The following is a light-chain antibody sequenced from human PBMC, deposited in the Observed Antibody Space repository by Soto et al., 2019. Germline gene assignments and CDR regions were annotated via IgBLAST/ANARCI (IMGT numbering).Light chain of an antibody. CDR3: QQYNNWPRT. CDR2: GAS. V-gene: IGKV3-15*01. J-gene: IGKJ1*01. Sequence: EIVLTQSPATLSLSPGARATLSCMASQSVSSYLAWYHQITGEAPRILIYGASTRATGIPARFSGIWSGNEFTLAFNRLQSEDFEVYYCQQYNNWPRTFGQGTKVDIK. CDR1: QSVSSY.